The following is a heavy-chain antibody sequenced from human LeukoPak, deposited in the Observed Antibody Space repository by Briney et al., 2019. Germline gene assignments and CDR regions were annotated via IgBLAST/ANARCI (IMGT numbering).Heavy chain of an antibody. CDR3: ARGIDCGGDCYSSFDY. D-gene: IGHD2-21*02. V-gene: IGHV3-30*02. J-gene: IGHJ4*02. CDR2: IRYDGSDK. Sequence: GGSLRLSCAASGFTFSSYGMHWVRQAPGKGLEWVAFIRYDGSDKYYADSVKDRFTISRDNSKNTLYLQMNSLRAEDTAVYYCARGIDCGGDCYSSFDYWGQGTLVTVSS. CDR1: GFTFSSYG.